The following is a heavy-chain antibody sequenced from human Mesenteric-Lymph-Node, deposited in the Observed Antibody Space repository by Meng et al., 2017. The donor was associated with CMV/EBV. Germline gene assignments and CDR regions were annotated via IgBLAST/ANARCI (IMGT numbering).Heavy chain of an antibody. V-gene: IGHV3-48*04. J-gene: IGHJ6*02. CDR3: ARNNDYGDQLYGMDV. D-gene: IGHD4-17*01. CDR1: GITFTTYA. Sequence: GGSLRLSCAASGITFTTYAMSWVRQAPGKGLEWVSYISGSGRIKYNAGSVKGRFSISRDNAKNSLSLQMDSLRVEDTAMYYCARNNDYGDQLYGMDVWGQGTTVTVSS. CDR2: ISGSGRIK.